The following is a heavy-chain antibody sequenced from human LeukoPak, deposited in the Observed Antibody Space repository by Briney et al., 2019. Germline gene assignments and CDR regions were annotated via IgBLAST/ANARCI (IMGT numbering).Heavy chain of an antibody. CDR3: ARGGSRRGYSYAAGKGAFDI. CDR1: GYTFTSYY. V-gene: IGHV1-46*01. D-gene: IGHD5-18*01. Sequence: VASVKVSCKASGYTFTSYYMHWVRQAPGQGLEWMGIINPSGGSTSYAQKFQGRVTMTRDTSTSTVYMELSSLRSEDTAVYYCARGGSRRGYSYAAGKGAFDIWGQGTMVTVSS. J-gene: IGHJ3*02. CDR2: INPSGGST.